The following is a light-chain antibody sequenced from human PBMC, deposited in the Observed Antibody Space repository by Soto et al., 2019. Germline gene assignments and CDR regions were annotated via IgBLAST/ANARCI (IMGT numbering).Light chain of an antibody. CDR2: DAS. CDR1: QSVSYY. CDR3: RHRFKWLAA. J-gene: IGKJ1*01. Sequence: ASQSVSYYLAWYQQKPGQAPRLLIYDASSRATGVPDRFSGSSCGRDFSFVSSGRVPADLLVYYLRHRFKWLAAFRQGTKVDIK. V-gene: IGKV3-11*02.